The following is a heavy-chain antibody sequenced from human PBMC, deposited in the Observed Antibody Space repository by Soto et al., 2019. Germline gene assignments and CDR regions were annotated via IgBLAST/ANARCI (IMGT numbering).Heavy chain of an antibody. Sequence: EEQLLESGGDLVQPGGSLRLACAASGFTFSSYAMSWVRQAPGKGLEWVSSISGSGDSTYYADSVKGRFTISRDNSKNTLFLQISSLRDEDTAVYYCAKQNTIFGVVIHNYYYGMDVWGQGTTVTVSS. D-gene: IGHD3-3*01. CDR2: ISGSGDST. V-gene: IGHV3-23*01. CDR1: GFTFSSYA. CDR3: AKQNTIFGVVIHNYYYGMDV. J-gene: IGHJ6*02.